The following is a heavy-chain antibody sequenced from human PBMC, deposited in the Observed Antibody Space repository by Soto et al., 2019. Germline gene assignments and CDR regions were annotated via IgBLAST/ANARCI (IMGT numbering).Heavy chain of an antibody. V-gene: IGHV3-30*18. CDR1: GFTFSSYG. D-gene: IGHD1-26*01. CDR2: ISYDGSNK. J-gene: IGHJ4*02. Sequence: GGSLRLSCAASGFTFSSYGMHWVRQAPGKGLEWVAVISYDGSNKYYADSVKGRFTISRDNSKNTLHLQMNSLRAEDTAVYYCAKGRSSFDYWGQGTLVTVSS. CDR3: AKGRSSFDY.